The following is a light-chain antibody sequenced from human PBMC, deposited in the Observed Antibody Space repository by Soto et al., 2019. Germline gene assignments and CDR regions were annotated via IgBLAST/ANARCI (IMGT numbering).Light chain of an antibody. Sequence: ILMTQSKTTLSVSAGERATLSCRASQSVSGKLAWFQQKPGQAPRLLISGSSNRATGIPARFSGSGSGTDFTLTISSLEPEDFAVYYCQQRNNWPPPFGQGTNVDIK. CDR1: QSVSGK. V-gene: IGKV3-11*01. CDR3: QQRNNWPPP. J-gene: IGKJ1*01. CDR2: GSS.